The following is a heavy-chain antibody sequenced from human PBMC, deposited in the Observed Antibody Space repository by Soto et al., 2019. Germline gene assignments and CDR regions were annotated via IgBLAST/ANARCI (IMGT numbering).Heavy chain of an antibody. D-gene: IGHD3-10*01. CDR2: IDPSDSYT. V-gene: IGHV5-10-1*01. CDR3: ARHLWFGELPPLLSQRLYYYGMDV. J-gene: IGHJ6*02. Sequence: PGESLKISCKGSGYSFTSYWISWVRQMPGKGLEWMGRIDPSDSYTNYSPSFQGHVTISADKSISTAYLQWSSLKASDTAMYYCARHLWFGELPPLLSQRLYYYGMDVWGQGTTVTVSS. CDR1: GYSFTSYW.